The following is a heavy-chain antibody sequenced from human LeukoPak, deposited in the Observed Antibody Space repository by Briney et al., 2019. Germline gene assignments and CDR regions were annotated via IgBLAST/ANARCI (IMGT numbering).Heavy chain of an antibody. J-gene: IGHJ3*01. CDR2: LSSGGTT. Sequence: GGSLRLSCAASGFRFSNYWMSWVRQTPGKGLEWVSLLSSGGTTYYADSVRGRFTISRDSSKNTLYLDMSSLRTEDTAVYYCARDREVSDAFGVWGQGTMVIVSS. V-gene: IGHV3-53*05. CDR1: GFRFSNYW. CDR3: ARDREVSDAFGV.